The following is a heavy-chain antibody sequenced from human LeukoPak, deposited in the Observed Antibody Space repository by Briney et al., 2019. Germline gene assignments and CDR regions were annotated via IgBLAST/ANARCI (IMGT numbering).Heavy chain of an antibody. D-gene: IGHD3-10*01. CDR1: GYTFTSYY. V-gene: IGHV1-46*01. CDR2: INPSGGST. CDR3: ARDPSEHYYGSGSYVYFDY. J-gene: IGHJ4*02. Sequence: GASVKVSCKASGYTFTSYYMHWVRQAPGRGLEWMGIINPSGGSTSYAQKFQGRVTMTRDTSTSTVYMELGSLRSEDTAVYYCARDPSEHYYGSGSYVYFDYWGQGTLVTVSS.